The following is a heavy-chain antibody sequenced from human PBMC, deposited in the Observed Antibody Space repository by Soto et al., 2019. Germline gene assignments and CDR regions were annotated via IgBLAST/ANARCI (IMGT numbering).Heavy chain of an antibody. CDR3: AADLPNDTYPVDY. CDR1: GVTCANAG. J-gene: IGHJ4*02. Sequence: AGGSLRLSWAAAGVTCANAGMNWVRQAPGRGLEWVGLIKSKGDGGTIDYAAPVKGRFSISRDDSKNTLYLQMTSLKVEDTAVYYCAADLPNDTYPVDYWGQGTLVTVSS. V-gene: IGHV3-15*07. CDR2: IKSKGDGGTI.